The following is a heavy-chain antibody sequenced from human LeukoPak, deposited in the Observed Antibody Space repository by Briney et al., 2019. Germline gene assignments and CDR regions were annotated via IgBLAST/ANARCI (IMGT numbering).Heavy chain of an antibody. CDR1: GGSISSYY. J-gene: IGHJ4*02. CDR3: ARHGDGYNLLFYFDY. V-gene: IGHV4-4*09. Sequence: SATLSLTCTVSGGSISSYYWSWIRQPPGKGLEWIGYIYTSGSTNYNPSLKSRVTISVDTSRNQFSLKLSSVTAADTAVYYCARHGDGYNLLFYFDYWGQGTLVTVSS. D-gene: IGHD5-24*01. CDR2: IYTSGST.